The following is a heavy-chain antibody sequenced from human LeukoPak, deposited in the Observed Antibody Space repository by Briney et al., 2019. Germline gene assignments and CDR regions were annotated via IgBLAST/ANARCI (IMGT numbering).Heavy chain of an antibody. Sequence: GGSLRLSCAASGFTFSSYWMHWVRQAPGKGLVWVSRINSDGSSTSYADSVKGRFTISRDNAKNTLYLQMNSLRAEDTAVYYCATAQLYYYDSSGPPNWYFDLWGRGTLVTVSS. CDR3: ATAQLYYYDSSGPPNWYFDL. CDR2: INSDGSST. D-gene: IGHD3-22*01. V-gene: IGHV3-74*01. J-gene: IGHJ2*01. CDR1: GFTFSSYW.